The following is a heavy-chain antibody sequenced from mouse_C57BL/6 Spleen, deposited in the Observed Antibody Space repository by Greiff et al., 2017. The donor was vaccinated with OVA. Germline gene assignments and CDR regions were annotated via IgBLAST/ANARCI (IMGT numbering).Heavy chain of an antibody. V-gene: IGHV1-69*01. CDR2: IDPSDSYT. CDR3: ARFDYSNYGFAD. D-gene: IGHD2-5*01. Sequence: VQLQQSGAELVMPGASVKLSCKASGYTFTSYWMHWVKQRPGQGLEWIGEIDPSDSYTNYNQKFKGKSTLTVDKSSSTAYMQLSSLTSEDSAVYYCARFDYSNYGFADWGQGTLVTVSA. CDR1: GYTFTSYW. J-gene: IGHJ3*01.